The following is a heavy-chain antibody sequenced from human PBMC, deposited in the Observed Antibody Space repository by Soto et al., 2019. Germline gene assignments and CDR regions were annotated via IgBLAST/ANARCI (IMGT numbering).Heavy chain of an antibody. CDR1: GASISSSSFY. J-gene: IGHJ5*02. CDR2: IYYDGST. CDR3: VRGPLYYDSSGYYNWFDP. Sequence: SETLSLTCTVSGASISSSSFYWGWIRQPPGKGIESIANIYYDGSTYYIPSLKSRLSFSIDTSKNQFSLKLSSVTAADTAVYYCVRGPLYYDSSGYYNWFDPWGQGTQVTVSS. D-gene: IGHD3-22*01. V-gene: IGHV4-39*07.